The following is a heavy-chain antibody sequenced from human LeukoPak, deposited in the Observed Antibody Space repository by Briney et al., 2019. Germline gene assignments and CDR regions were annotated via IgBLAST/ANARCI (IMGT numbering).Heavy chain of an antibody. J-gene: IGHJ4*02. D-gene: IGHD3-10*01. CDR1: GDSVSSNSAA. CDR3: ARDEPGEVRGVITRYFDY. Sequence: PSQTLSLTCAISGDSVSSNSAAWNWIRQSPSRGLEWLGRTYYRSKWYNDYAVSVKSRITINPDTSKNRFSLQLNSVTPEDTAVYYCARDEPGEVRGVITRYFDYWGQGTLVTVSS. CDR2: TYYRSKWYN. V-gene: IGHV6-1*01.